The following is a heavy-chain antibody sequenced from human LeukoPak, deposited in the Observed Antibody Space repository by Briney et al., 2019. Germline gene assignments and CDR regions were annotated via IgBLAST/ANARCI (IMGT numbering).Heavy chain of an antibody. V-gene: IGHV4-4*07. D-gene: IGHD3-3*01. CDR3: ARERGVVINLNDAFDI. J-gene: IGHJ3*02. CDR2: VHTSGST. CDR1: GGSINYYS. Sequence: SETLSLTCTVSGGSINYYSWTWIRQPAGKGLEWIGRVHTSGSTNYNPSLKSRVTMSVDKSKNHFSLNLNSVTAADTAVYYCARERGVVINLNDAFDIWGQGTMVTASA.